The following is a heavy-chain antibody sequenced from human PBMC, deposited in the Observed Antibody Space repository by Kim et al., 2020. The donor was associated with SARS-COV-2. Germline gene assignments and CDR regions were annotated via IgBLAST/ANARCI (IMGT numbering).Heavy chain of an antibody. Sequence: GGSLRLSCLTSGLNFSSYGMHWVRQAPGKGLEWVAVIWFDSTRKFFADFVRGRFTISRDNSKNMLYLEMDSLRAEDTAVYYCARGGALCSSSGCAGFTRFFDLWGRGTLDPLPS. J-gene: IGHJ2*01. CDR1: GLNFSSYG. CDR3: ARGGALCSSSGCAGFTRFFDL. V-gene: IGHV3-33*01. CDR2: IWFDSTRK. D-gene: IGHD2-2*01.